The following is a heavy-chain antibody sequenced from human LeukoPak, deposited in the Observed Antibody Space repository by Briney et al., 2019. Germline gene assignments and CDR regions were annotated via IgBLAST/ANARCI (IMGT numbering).Heavy chain of an antibody. J-gene: IGHJ4*02. CDR1: GFSLSTSGVG. D-gene: IGHD6-19*01. Sequence: SGPTLVKPTQTLTLTCTFSGFSLSTSGVGVGWIRQPPGKALEWLALIYWDDDKRYSPSLKSRLTITKDTSKNQVVLTMTNMDPVDTASYYCAHLSSGWRYFDYWGQGTLVTVSS. CDR3: AHLSSGWRYFDY. V-gene: IGHV2-5*02. CDR2: IYWDDDK.